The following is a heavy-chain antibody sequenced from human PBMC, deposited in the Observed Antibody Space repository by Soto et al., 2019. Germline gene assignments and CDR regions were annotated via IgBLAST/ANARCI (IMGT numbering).Heavy chain of an antibody. D-gene: IGHD7-27*01. J-gene: IGHJ4*02. Sequence: GGSLRLSCAASGFTFSNAWMNWVRQAPGKGLEWGGRIKSKTDGGTRDYHAPVKGRFTISRDDSKNTLYLQMNSLKTEDTAVYYCTGSHLGFFDYWGQGTLVTVSS. V-gene: IGHV3-15*07. CDR3: TGSHLGFFDY. CDR2: IKSKTDGGTR. CDR1: GFTFSNAW.